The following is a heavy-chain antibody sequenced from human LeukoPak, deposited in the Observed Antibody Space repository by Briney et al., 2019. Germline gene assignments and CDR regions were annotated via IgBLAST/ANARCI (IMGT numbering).Heavy chain of an antibody. CDR3: ARRRGCTPGVRRNCGSGWYAGYYYMDV. CDR1: GLTFSSYG. D-gene: IGHD6-19*01. Sequence: PGGSLRLSCAASGLTFSSYGMSWVRQAPGKGLEWIGEINHSGSTNYNPSLKSRVTISVDTSKNQFSLKLSSVTAADTAVYYCARRRGCTPGVRRNCGSGWYAGYYYMDVWGKGTTVTISS. V-gene: IGHV4-34*01. CDR2: INHSGST. J-gene: IGHJ6*03.